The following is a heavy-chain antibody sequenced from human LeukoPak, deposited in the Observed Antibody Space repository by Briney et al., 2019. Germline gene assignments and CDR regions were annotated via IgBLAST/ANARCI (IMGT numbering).Heavy chain of an antibody. CDR3: ARDSTYYYDSSGYPSDY. J-gene: IGHJ4*02. CDR2: ISSSSSYI. Sequence: KPGGSLRLSCAASGFTFSSYSMNWVRQAPGKGLEWVSSISSSSSYIYYADSVKGRFTISRDNAKNSLYLQMNSLRAEDTAVYYCARDSTYYYDSSGYPSDYWGQGTLVTVSS. D-gene: IGHD3-22*01. V-gene: IGHV3-21*01. CDR1: GFTFSSYS.